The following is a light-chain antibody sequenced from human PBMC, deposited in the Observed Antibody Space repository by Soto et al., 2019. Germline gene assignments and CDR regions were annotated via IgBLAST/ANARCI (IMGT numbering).Light chain of an antibody. V-gene: IGLV2-14*03. CDR3: SSYRSSNTRV. CDR1: SSDVGGYNY. J-gene: IGLJ2*01. Sequence: QSVLTQPASVSGSPGQSITISCTGTSSDVGGYNYVSWYQHHPGKAPKLMIYDVSNRPSGVSNRFSGSKSGNTASLTISGLQAEDEADYYCSSYRSSNTRVFGGGTKLTVL. CDR2: DVS.